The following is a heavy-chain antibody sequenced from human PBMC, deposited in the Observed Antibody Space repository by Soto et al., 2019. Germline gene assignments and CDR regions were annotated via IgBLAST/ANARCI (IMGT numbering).Heavy chain of an antibody. Sequence: PGGSLRLSCGASGFTFSNYAVHWVRQAPGKGLEWVATMSYDGSKKYYTGSVKGRFTTSRDNSKNTVFLEMNSLRPEDTAVYYCARDGNYVDYWGQGTLVTVSS. CDR2: MSYDGSKK. D-gene: IGHD1-26*01. CDR1: GFTFSNYA. V-gene: IGHV3-30-3*01. CDR3: ARDGNYVDY. J-gene: IGHJ4*02.